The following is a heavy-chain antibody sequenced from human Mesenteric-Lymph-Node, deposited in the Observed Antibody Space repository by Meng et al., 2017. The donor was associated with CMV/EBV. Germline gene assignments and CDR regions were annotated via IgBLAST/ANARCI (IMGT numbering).Heavy chain of an antibody. CDR2: IKSKSDGGTT. CDR3: ATDRGTRDS. Sequence: GGSLRLSCAASGFTFSKVWVTWVRQAPGKGLEWVGRIKSKSDGGTTDYSAPVKGRFTVSRDDSKDTLYLQMDSLKTDDTGVYYCATDRGTRDSWGQGTLVTVSS. CDR1: GFTFSKVW. J-gene: IGHJ4*02. V-gene: IGHV3-15*01. D-gene: IGHD3-10*01.